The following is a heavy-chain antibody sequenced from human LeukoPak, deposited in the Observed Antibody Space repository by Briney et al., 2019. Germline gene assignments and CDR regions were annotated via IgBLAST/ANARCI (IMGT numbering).Heavy chain of an antibody. D-gene: IGHD6-19*01. CDR2: ISGSGGST. CDR3: AKRSRIAVAGTDTFDY. V-gene: IGHV3-23*01. Sequence: PGGSLRLSCAASGFTFSSYEMNWVRQAPGKGLEWVSAISGSGGSTYYADSVKGRFTISRDNSKNTLYLQMNSLRAEDTAVYYCAKRSRIAVAGTDTFDYWGQGTLVTVSS. CDR1: GFTFSSYE. J-gene: IGHJ4*02.